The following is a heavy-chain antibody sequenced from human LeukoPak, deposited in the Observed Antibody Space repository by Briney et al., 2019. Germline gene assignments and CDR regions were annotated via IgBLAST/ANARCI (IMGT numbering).Heavy chain of an antibody. CDR1: GFTFSSYS. D-gene: IGHD6-13*01. Sequence: GGSLRLSCAASGFTFSSYSMNWVRQAPGKGLEWVSYISSSGSTIYYADSVKGRFTISRDNAKNSLYLQMNSLRAEDTAVYYCARAPWVAAAGNYFDYWGQGTLVTVSS. CDR2: ISSSGSTI. J-gene: IGHJ4*02. CDR3: ARAPWVAAAGNYFDY. V-gene: IGHV3-48*04.